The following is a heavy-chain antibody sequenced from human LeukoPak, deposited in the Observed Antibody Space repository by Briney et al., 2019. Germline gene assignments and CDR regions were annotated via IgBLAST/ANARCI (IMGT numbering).Heavy chain of an antibody. CDR3: ARDLEGLGRYFDY. D-gene: IGHD7-27*01. Sequence: GASVKVSCKSSGHAFTGYHMHWVRQAPGQGLQWMGWINPDSGGTTFAQEFQGRVTMTRDTSISTAYMELSSLRSDDTAVYFCARDLEGLGRYFDYWGQGTLVTVSS. CDR2: INPDSGGT. V-gene: IGHV1-2*02. CDR1: GHAFTGYH. J-gene: IGHJ4*02.